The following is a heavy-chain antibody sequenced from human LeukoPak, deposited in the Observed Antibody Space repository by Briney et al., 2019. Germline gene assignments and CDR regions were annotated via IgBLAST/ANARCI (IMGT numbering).Heavy chain of an antibody. D-gene: IGHD5-24*01. Sequence: PSETLSLTCTVSGGSISSSSYYWGWIRQPPGKGLEWIGIIYHFGSTYYNPSLKSRVTISVDTSKNQFSLKLSSVTAADMAVYYCARRGDGGYNSGFDYWGQGTLVTVSS. V-gene: IGHV4-39*07. CDR3: ARRGDGGYNSGFDY. CDR1: GGSISSSSYY. J-gene: IGHJ4*02. CDR2: IYHFGST.